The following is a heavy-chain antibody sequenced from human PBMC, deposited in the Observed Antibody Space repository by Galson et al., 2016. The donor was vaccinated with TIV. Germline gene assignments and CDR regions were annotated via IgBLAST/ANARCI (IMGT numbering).Heavy chain of an antibody. CDR3: ARDGIDGMDV. CDR2: ISHRGSP. V-gene: IGHV4-34*01. J-gene: IGHJ6*02. D-gene: IGHD1-1*01. CDR1: GASFRGYY. Sequence: SETLSLTCALNGASFRGYYWAWIRQSPGKGLEWIGEISHRGSPIYNPSLEGRVTISEDTSRNHLSLSLKYVTVADTAVYFCARDGIDGMDVWGQGTTVIVSS.